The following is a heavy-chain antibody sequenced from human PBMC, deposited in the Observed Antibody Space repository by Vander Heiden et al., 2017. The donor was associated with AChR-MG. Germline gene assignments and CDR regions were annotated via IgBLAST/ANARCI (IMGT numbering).Heavy chain of an antibody. Sequence: VQLVQSGAEVKKPGASVKVSCKASGYRFTNYAIGWVRQAPGQGLEWMGWIAAYNGNAVYARKYQDRFIMTTDTPTTTVYMEMKGLTSDDTAVYYCARRTTKNQFDVWGQGTLVTVSS. CDR2: IAAYNGNA. CDR3: ARRTTKNQFDV. D-gene: IGHD2-2*01. CDR1: GYRFTNYA. J-gene: IGHJ4*02. V-gene: IGHV1-18*01.